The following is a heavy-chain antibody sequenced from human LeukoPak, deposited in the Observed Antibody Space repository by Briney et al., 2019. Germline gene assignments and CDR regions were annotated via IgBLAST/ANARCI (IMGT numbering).Heavy chain of an antibody. Sequence: SETLSLTCSVSGGFITGYFWRWIRQPTGKALECRGSIYYCEDPSYPPSHQYRVPVTVDVSKKQFSLKLHSVTRADTSVYYWVRGPYGAIISNWFDPWGQEIPVTVSS. CDR1: GGFITGYF. CDR3: VRGPYGAIISNWFDP. J-gene: IGHJ5*02. V-gene: IGHV4-59*01. D-gene: IGHD4/OR15-4a*01. CDR2: IYYCEDP.